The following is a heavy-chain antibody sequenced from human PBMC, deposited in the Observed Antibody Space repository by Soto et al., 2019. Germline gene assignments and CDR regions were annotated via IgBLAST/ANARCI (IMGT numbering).Heavy chain of an antibody. D-gene: IGHD5-12*01. V-gene: IGHV2-5*02. J-gene: IGHJ2*01. CDR1: GFSLSTSGVG. Sequence: QITLKESGPALVKPTQTLTLTCTFSGFSLSTSGVGVGWLRQPPGKALEWLALIDWDDDKRYRPSLKSRLTITKDTSKNQVVLTMTNMDPVDTATYFCAHRRGLLATGQGWYFDFWGRGTLVTVSS. CDR3: AHRRGLLATGQGWYFDF. CDR2: IDWDDDK.